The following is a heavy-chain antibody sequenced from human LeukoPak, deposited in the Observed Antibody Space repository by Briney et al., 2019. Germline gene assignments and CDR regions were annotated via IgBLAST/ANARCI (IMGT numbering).Heavy chain of an antibody. CDR3: AKDRLRRPMAVAGTSDY. J-gene: IGHJ4*02. CDR1: GFTFSSYS. D-gene: IGHD6-19*01. V-gene: IGHV3-48*01. CDR2: ISSSSSTI. Sequence: PGGSLRLSCAASGFTFSSYSMNWVRQAPGKGLEWVSYISSSSSTIYYADSVKGRFTISRDNAKNSLYLQMNSLRAEDTAVYYCAKDRLRRPMAVAGTSDYWGQGTLVTVSS.